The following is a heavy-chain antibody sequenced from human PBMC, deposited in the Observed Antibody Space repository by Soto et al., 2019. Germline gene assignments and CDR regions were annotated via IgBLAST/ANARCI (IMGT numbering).Heavy chain of an antibody. CDR2: IYPGDSDT. D-gene: IGHD2-2*01. CDR3: ARHAGGNCSSTSCRHRNYYYYYGMDV. J-gene: IGHJ6*02. CDR1: GYSFTSYW. V-gene: IGHV5-51*01. Sequence: GESLKISCKGSGYSFTSYWIGWVRQMPGKGLEWMGIIYPGDSDTRYSPSFQGQVTISADKSISTAYLQWSSLKASDTAMYYCARHAGGNCSSTSCRHRNYYYYYGMDVWGQGTTVTVSS.